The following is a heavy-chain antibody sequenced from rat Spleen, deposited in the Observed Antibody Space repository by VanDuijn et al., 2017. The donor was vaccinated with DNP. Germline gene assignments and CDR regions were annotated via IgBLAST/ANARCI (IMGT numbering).Heavy chain of an antibody. CDR1: GFTFSNHD. D-gene: IGHD1-12*01. CDR3: VRRFEDYDFDH. J-gene: IGHJ2*01. CDR2: ISNDGRRS. Sequence: EVQLVESGGGLVQPGRSLKVSCAASGFTFSNHDMAWVRQAPKKGLEWVATISNDGRRSYYLDSVKGRFTISRDNAKSSLYLQMNSLWSEDTATYYCVRRFEDYDFDHWGQGVMVTVSS. V-gene: IGHV5-7*01.